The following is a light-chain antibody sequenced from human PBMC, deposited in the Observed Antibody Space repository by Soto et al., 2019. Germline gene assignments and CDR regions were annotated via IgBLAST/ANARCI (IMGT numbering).Light chain of an antibody. CDR3: QVWDGTSDQQV. V-gene: IGLV3-21*04. J-gene: IGLJ3*02. Sequence: SYELTQPPSVSVAPGETARITCGGNNIGSESEHWYQQKPGQAPVLVIYYDSARPSGIPERFSGSNSGNTATLTISRVEAGDEADYFCQVWDGTSDQQVFGGGTKLTVL. CDR1: NIGSES. CDR2: YDS.